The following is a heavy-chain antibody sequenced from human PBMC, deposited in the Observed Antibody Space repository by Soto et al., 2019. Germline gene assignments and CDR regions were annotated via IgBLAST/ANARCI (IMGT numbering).Heavy chain of an antibody. J-gene: IGHJ4*02. D-gene: IGHD3-16*02. Sequence: ASVKVSCKASGYTFTSYYMHWVRQAPGQGLEWMGIINPSGGSTSYAQKFQGRVTMTRDTSTSTVYMELSSLRSEDTAVYYCARDPGRITFGGVIVTDYYFDYWGQGTLVTVSS. CDR2: INPSGGST. CDR3: ARDPGRITFGGVIVTDYYFDY. V-gene: IGHV1-46*01. CDR1: GYTFTSYY.